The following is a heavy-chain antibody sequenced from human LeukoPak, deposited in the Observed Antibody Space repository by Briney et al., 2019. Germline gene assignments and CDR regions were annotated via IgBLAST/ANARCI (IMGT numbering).Heavy chain of an antibody. CDR3: ARGNDFWSGYCIWFDP. V-gene: IGHV3-21*01. Sequence: GGSLRLSCAASGFTFSSYSMNWVRQAPGEGLEWVSSISSSSTYIYYADSVKGRFTISRDNAKNSLYLQMNSLRAEDTAVYYCARGNDFWSGYCIWFDPWGQGTLVTVSS. CDR2: ISSSSTYI. J-gene: IGHJ5*02. D-gene: IGHD3-3*01. CDR1: GFTFSSYS.